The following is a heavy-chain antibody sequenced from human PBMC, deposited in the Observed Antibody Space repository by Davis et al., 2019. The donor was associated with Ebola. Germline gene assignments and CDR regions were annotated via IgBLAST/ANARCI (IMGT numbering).Heavy chain of an antibody. CDR1: GFTFSTYW. CDR3: ARYSSAWYATSYYFDY. V-gene: IGHV3-7*01. J-gene: IGHJ4*02. D-gene: IGHD6-13*01. CDR2: IRQDGSEK. Sequence: GGSLRLSCAASGFTFSTYWMSWVRQAPGKGLEWVASIRQDGSEKYYVDSQKGRFTISRDNAKNSLYLQVNSLRAEDTAVYYCARYSSAWYATSYYFDYWGQGTLVTVSS.